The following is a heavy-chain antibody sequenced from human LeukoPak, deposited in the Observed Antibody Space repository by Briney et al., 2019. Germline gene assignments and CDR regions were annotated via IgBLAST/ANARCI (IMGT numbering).Heavy chain of an antibody. CDR2: ITDSGST. Sequence: SETLSLTCAVSGGSLSTHHWSWIRQPPGRGLEWIGYITDSGSTNYNPSLKSRVTISVDTSKIQFSLMLSSVTAADTAVYYCAGGYDISAYYPFDYWGQGTLVTVSS. CDR1: GGSLSTHH. CDR3: AGGYDISAYYPFDY. J-gene: IGHJ4*02. V-gene: IGHV4-59*11. D-gene: IGHD3-22*01.